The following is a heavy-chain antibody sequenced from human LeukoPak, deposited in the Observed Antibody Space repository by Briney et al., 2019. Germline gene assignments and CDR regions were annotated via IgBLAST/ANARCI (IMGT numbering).Heavy chain of an antibody. V-gene: IGHV3-48*01. CDR2: ISSSSSTI. Sequence: GGSLRLSCAASGFTFSSYSMNWVRQAPGKGLEWVSYISSSSSTIYYADSVKGRFTIYRDNAKNSLYLQMNSLRAEDTAVYYCARGGCSSTSCRPDYWGQGTLVTVSS. J-gene: IGHJ4*02. D-gene: IGHD2-2*01. CDR1: GFTFSSYS. CDR3: ARGGCSSTSCRPDY.